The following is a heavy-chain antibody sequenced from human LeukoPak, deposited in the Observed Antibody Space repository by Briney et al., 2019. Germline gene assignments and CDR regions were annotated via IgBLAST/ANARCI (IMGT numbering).Heavy chain of an antibody. Sequence: TGGSLRLSCAASGFTFSSYWMHWVRQAPGKGLVWVSRINSDGSSTSYADSVKGRFTISRDNAKNTLYLQMNSLRAEDTAVYYCGVSPRREAFDIWGQGTMVTVSS. CDR2: INSDGSST. CDR3: GVSPRREAFDI. CDR1: GFTFSSYW. J-gene: IGHJ3*02. V-gene: IGHV3-74*01.